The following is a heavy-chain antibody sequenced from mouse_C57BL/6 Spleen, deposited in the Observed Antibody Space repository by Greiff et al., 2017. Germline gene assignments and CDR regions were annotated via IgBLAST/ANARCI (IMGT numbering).Heavy chain of an antibody. Sequence: QVQLKQPGAELVKPGASVKMSCKASGYTFTSYWITWVKQRPGQGLEWIGDIYPGSGSTTYNEKFKSKATLTVDTSSSTAYMQLSSLTSEDSAVYYCARASTGSHWYFDVWGTGTTVTVSS. CDR1: GYTFTSYW. CDR3: ARASTGSHWYFDV. D-gene: IGHD2-1*01. CDR2: IYPGSGST. J-gene: IGHJ1*03. V-gene: IGHV1-55*01.